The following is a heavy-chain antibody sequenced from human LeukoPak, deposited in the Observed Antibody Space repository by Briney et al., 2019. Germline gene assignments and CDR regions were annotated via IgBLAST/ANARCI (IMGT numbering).Heavy chain of an antibody. CDR2: IYSGGST. V-gene: IGHV3-53*05. D-gene: IGHD3-22*01. CDR3: AKDRYTMIVVVITTSYGMDV. CDR1: GFTVSSNY. J-gene: IGHJ6*02. Sequence: GGSLRLSCAASGFTVSSNYMTWVRQAPGKGLEWVSVIYSGGSTYYADSVKGRFTISRDNSKNTLYLQMNSLRAEDTAVYYCAKDRYTMIVVVITTSYGMDVWGQGTTVTVSS.